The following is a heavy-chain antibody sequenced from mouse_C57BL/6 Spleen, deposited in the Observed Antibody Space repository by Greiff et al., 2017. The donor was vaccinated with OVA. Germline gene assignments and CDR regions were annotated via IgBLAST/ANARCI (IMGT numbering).Heavy chain of an antibody. CDR3: ARRETAAWFAY. J-gene: IGHJ3*01. CDR1: GYTFTSYW. V-gene: IGHV1-64*01. Sequence: VQLQQSGAELVKPGASVKLSCKASGYTFTSYWMHWVKQRPGQGLEWIGMIHPNSGSTNYNEKFKSKATLTVDKSSSTAYMQLSSLTSEDSAVYYSARRETAAWFAYWGQGTLVTVSA. CDR2: IHPNSGST. D-gene: IGHD3-2*01.